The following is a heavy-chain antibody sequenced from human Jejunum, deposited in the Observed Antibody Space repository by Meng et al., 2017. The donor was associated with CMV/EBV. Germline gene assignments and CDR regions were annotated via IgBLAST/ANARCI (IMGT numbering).Heavy chain of an antibody. J-gene: IGHJ4*02. CDR2: ISAYNGNT. V-gene: IGHV1-18*01. D-gene: IGHD1-26*01. CDR3: ARVEVGITSGDY. Sequence: QAQLVQSGGEVKKPGASVKVSCKASGYTFTNYSITWVRQAPGQGLEWMGWISAYNGNTNYAQTLQGRVTMTTDTSTSTAYMELGSLRSDDTAVYYCARVEVGITSGDYWGQGTLVTVFS. CDR1: GYTFTNYS.